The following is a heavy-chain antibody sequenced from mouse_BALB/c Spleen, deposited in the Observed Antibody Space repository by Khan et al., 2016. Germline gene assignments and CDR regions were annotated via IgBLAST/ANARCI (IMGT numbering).Heavy chain of an antibody. CDR3: ARDGLGYYAMDY. CDR1: GFSLGAYG. Sequence: QVQLKQSGPGLVAPPQSLSITCTVAGFSLGAYGVNWVRQPPGKGLEWLGMIWGDGSTDYNSALKSRLSISKDNSKSQVFLKMNSLQTDDTARYYCARDGLGYYAMDYWGQGTSVTVSS. CDR2: IWGDGST. D-gene: IGHD2-2*01. V-gene: IGHV2-6-7*01. J-gene: IGHJ4*01.